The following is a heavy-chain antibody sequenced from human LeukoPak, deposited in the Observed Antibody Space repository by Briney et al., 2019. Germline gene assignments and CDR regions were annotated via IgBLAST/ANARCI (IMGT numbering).Heavy chain of an antibody. D-gene: IGHD2-2*02. CDR2: ISGSGGST. V-gene: IGHV3-23*01. J-gene: IGHJ5*02. CDR1: GFTFSDYY. CDR3: AKGFQGAAIENWFDP. Sequence: PGGSLRLSCAASGFTFSDYYMSWVRQAPGKGLEWVSAISGSGGSTYYADSVKGRFTISRDNSKNTLYLQMNSLRAEDTAVYYCAKGFQGAAIENWFDPWGQGTLVTVSS.